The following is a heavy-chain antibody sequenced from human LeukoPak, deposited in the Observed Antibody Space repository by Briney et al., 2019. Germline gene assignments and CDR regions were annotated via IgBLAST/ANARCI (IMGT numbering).Heavy chain of an antibody. CDR3: ARDAYGDYYFDY. V-gene: IGHV3-33*01. Sequence: GGSLRLSCAASGFTFSRHGMHWVRQAPGKGLEWVAVIWYDGSNKYYADSVKGRFTISRDSSKNTLYLQMNSLRAEDTAVYYCARDAYGDYYFDYRGQGTLVTVSS. D-gene: IGHD4-17*01. CDR1: GFTFSRHG. CDR2: IWYDGSNK. J-gene: IGHJ4*02.